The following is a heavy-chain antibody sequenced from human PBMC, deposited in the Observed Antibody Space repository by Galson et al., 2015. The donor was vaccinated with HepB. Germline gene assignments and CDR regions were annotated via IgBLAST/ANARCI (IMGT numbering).Heavy chain of an antibody. CDR3: ARDRAGGPGRGNWFDP. Sequence: SLRLSCAASGFTFYNYAMHWVRQAPGKGLEWVAVISYDGSNKYYADSVKGRFTISRDNSENTLYLQMNSLRAEDTAVYYCARDRAGGPGRGNWFDPWGQGTLVTVSS. CDR1: GFTFYNYA. D-gene: IGHD3-10*01. CDR2: ISYDGSNK. V-gene: IGHV3-30-3*01. J-gene: IGHJ5*02.